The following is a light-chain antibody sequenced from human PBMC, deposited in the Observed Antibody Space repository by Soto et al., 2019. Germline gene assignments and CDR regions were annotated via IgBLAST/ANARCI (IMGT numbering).Light chain of an antibody. CDR1: QTISSW. J-gene: IGKJ1*01. CDR2: AAS. Sequence: DIQMTQSPSTLSGSVGDRVTMTCRASQTISSWLAWYPQKPGKAPKLLIYAASSLQSGVPSRFSGSGSGTEFTLTISSLQPGDFATYYCQHYNTYPWTFGQGTKVDIK. CDR3: QHYNTYPWT. V-gene: IGKV1-5*01.